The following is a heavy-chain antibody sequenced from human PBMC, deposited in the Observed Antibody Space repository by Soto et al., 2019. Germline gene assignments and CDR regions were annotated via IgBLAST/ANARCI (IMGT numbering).Heavy chain of an antibody. J-gene: IGHJ4*02. CDR3: ARFPRYRWSCPNPS. Sequence: PSETLSLTCAVYGGSFIGYYWSWILQPPWKGLEWIGEINHSGSTNYNPSLKSRVTISVDTSKNQFSLKLSSVTAADTAVYYCARFPRYRWSCPNPSWSQGSLVTVSS. D-gene: IGHD1-26*01. CDR2: INHSGST. V-gene: IGHV4-34*01. CDR1: GGSFIGYY.